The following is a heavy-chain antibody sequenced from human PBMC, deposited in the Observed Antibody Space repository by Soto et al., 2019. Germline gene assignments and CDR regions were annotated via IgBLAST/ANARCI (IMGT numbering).Heavy chain of an antibody. Sequence: SETLSLTCSFSGDSVTSHYFTWIRQSPEKGLEWIGYMHYTGFSHYNPSLKSRVTISVDTSKNQFSLKLSSVTAADTAVYYCATTYYGSGIKSYYYYGMDVWGQGTTVTVSS. V-gene: IGHV4-59*08. CDR2: MHYTGFS. CDR1: GDSVTSHY. CDR3: ATTYYGSGIKSYYYYGMDV. J-gene: IGHJ6*02. D-gene: IGHD3-10*01.